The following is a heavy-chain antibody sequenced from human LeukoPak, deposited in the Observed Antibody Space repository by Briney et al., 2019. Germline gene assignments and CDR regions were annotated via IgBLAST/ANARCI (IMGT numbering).Heavy chain of an antibody. CDR2: IYYSGST. J-gene: IGHJ4*02. Sequence: SETLSLTCTVSGGSLSSYYWTWIRQPPGKGLEWIGYIYYSGSTNYNPSLKSRVTISVDTSKNQFSLKLSSVTAADTAVYYCACLSYYYDSSGYSSRGQGTLVTVSS. V-gene: IGHV4-59*08. CDR1: GGSLSSYY. D-gene: IGHD3-22*01. CDR3: ACLSYYYDSSGYSS.